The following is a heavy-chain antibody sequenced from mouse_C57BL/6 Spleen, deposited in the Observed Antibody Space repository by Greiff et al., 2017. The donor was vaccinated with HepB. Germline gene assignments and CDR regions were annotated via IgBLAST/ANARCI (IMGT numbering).Heavy chain of an antibody. J-gene: IGHJ2*01. CDR3: ARYRTGTGDYFDY. D-gene: IGHD4-1*01. CDR2: IYPRSGNT. V-gene: IGHV1-81*01. CDR1: GYTFTSYG. Sequence: LQESGAELARPGASVKLSCKASGYTFTSYGISWVKQRTGQGLEWIGEIYPRSGNTYYNEKFKGKATLTADKSSSTAYMELRSLTSEDSAVYFCARYRTGTGDYFDYWGQGTTLTVSS.